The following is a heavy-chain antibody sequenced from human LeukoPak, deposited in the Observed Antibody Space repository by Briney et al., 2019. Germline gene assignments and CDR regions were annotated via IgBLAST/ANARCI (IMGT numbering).Heavy chain of an antibody. CDR3: ARSSDSSGYYDYFDY. CDR2: IYPGDSDT. CDR1: GYSFTSYW. V-gene: IGHV5-51*03. J-gene: IGHJ4*02. D-gene: IGHD3-22*01. Sequence: PGESLKISCKGSGYSFTSYWIGWVRQMPGKGLGWMAIIYPGDSDTRYSPSFQGQVTISADKSISTAYLQWSSLKASDTAMYYCARSSDSSGYYDYFDYWGQGTLVTVSS.